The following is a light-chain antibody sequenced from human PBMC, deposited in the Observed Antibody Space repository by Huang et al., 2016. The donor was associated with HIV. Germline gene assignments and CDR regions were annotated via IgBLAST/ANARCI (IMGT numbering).Light chain of an antibody. V-gene: IGKV1-39*01. CDR1: QSISNY. Sequence: DIQMTQSPSSLSASVGDRVTITCRASQSISNYLNWYQQKPGKAPKPLIYAASTLQSGVPARYSGSGSGTDFTLTISSLQPEDFATYYCQQSYSAPGYTFAQETGLGIK. J-gene: IGKJ2*01. CDR2: AAS. CDR3: QQSYSAPGYT.